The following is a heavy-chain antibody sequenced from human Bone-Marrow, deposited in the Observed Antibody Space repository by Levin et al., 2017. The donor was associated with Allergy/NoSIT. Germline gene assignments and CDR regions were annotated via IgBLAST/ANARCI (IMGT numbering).Heavy chain of an antibody. CDR1: GFNFPRSA. Sequence: PAASVKVSCKASGFNFPRSAVHWVRQARGQGLEWIGWIVVDSGDTHYGQQFQERVTITRDMSTSTAYMELSSLKSEDTAVYFCGAGSSRQYVLDIWGQGITVTVSS. D-gene: IGHD3-10*01. CDR3: GAGSSRQYVLDI. J-gene: IGHJ6*02. CDR2: IVVDSGDT. V-gene: IGHV1-58*01.